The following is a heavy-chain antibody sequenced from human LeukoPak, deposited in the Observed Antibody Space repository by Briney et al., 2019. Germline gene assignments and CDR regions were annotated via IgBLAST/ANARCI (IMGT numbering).Heavy chain of an antibody. CDR1: GGSISSSSYY. CDR2: IYYSGST. V-gene: IGHV4-39*07. D-gene: IGHD1-1*01. J-gene: IGHJ3*02. CDR3: ARVGGLERSFRSPLDAFDI. Sequence: SETLSLTCTVSGGSISSSSYYWGWIRQPPGKGLEWIGSIYYSGSTYYNPSLKSRVTISVDTSKNQFSLKLSSVTAADTAVYYCARVGGLERSFRSPLDAFDIWGQGTMVTVSS.